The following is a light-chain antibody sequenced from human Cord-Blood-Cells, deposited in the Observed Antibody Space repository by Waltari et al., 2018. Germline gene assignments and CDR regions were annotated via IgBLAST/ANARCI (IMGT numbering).Light chain of an antibody. V-gene: IGLV2-14*01. CDR2: EVS. Sequence: QSALTQPASVSGSPGQSLTISCTGTSSDVGGYKYVSWYQQHPGKAPKLMIYEVSNRPSGVSNRFSGSKSGNTASLTISGLQAEDEADYYCSSYTSSSTLDVVFGGGTKLTVL. CDR3: SSYTSSSTLDVV. J-gene: IGLJ2*01. CDR1: SSDVGGYKY.